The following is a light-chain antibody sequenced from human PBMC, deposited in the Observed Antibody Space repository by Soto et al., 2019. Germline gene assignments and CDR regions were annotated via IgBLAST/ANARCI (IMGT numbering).Light chain of an antibody. Sequence: QSALSQPPSASGSPGQSVTISCAGTSRDVGGHDYVSWYQQHPGKAPKLMNYELSKRPSGVPDRFSGSKSGNTASLTVSGLQAEDEAVYYCSSYVTGDSLIFGGGTKVTVL. V-gene: IGLV2-8*01. CDR1: SRDVGGHDY. J-gene: IGLJ2*01. CDR3: SSYVTGDSLI. CDR2: ELS.